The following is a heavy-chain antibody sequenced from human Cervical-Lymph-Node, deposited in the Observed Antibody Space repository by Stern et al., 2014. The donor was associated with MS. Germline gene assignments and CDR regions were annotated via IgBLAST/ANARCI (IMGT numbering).Heavy chain of an antibody. Sequence: QLQPQESAPGLGKPSETLSLTCNVSGGSISSGGYYWSWIRQHPRKGLEWIGNTYYSGYPYYNPSLKSRALISVDTSKNKFSLKLRSVTAADTAVYYCARYSQYYFDSWGQGTLVTVSS. J-gene: IGHJ4*02. CDR3: ARYSQYYFDS. CDR2: TYYSGYP. V-gene: IGHV4-31*03. D-gene: IGHD4-11*01. CDR1: GGSISSGGYY.